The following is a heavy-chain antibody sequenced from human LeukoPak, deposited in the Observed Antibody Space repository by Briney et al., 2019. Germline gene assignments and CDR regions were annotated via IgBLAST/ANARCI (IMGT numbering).Heavy chain of an antibody. CDR3: AKNQGANYYNYYMDV. CDR1: GFTFSTYA. Sequence: GGSLRLSCAASGFTFSTYAMSWVRQAPGKGLEWLSPIGGGGRDTFYADSVKGRFTVSRDNSKNTLYLQMSSLRAEDTAVYFCAKNQGANYYNYYMDVWGKGTTVTVSS. CDR2: IGGGGRDT. J-gene: IGHJ6*03. D-gene: IGHD4/OR15-4a*01. V-gene: IGHV3-23*01.